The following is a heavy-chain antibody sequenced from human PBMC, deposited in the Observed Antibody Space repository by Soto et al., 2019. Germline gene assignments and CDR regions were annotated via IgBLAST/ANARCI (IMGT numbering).Heavy chain of an antibody. D-gene: IGHD3-16*01. CDR3: AREATRRPNIGYYYYGMDV. Sequence: ASVKVSCKASGYTFTGYYMHWVRQAPGQGLEWMGWINPNSGGTNYAQKFQGWVTMTRDTSISTAYMELSRLRSDDTAVYYCAREATRRPNIGYYYYGMDVWGQGTTVTVSS. CDR1: GYTFTGYY. J-gene: IGHJ6*02. V-gene: IGHV1-2*04. CDR2: INPNSGGT.